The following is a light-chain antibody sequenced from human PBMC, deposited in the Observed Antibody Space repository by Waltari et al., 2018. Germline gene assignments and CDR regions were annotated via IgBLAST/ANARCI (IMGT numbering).Light chain of an antibody. V-gene: IGKV3-15*01. CDR3: QQYNKWWT. J-gene: IGKJ1*01. Sequence: IVMTQSPATLSVSLGERVNLSCRASQSVSSNLAWFQQKPGQAPRLLIFGASTRATDIPARFSGSGSGTDFTLTISSLQSEDSAVYYCQQYNKWWTFGQGTKVEIK. CDR2: GAS. CDR1: QSVSSN.